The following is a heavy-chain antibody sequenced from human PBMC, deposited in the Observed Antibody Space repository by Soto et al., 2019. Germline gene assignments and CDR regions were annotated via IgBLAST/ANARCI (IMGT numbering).Heavy chain of an antibody. CDR1: GGSISSYY. Sequence: SETLSLTCTVSGGSISSYYWSWIRQPPGKGLEWIGYIYYSGSTNYNPSLKSRVTISVDTSKNQFSLKLSSVTAADTAVYYCARGGDYYDGSGHDAFDIWGQGTMVTVSS. CDR3: ARGGDYYDGSGHDAFDI. D-gene: IGHD3-22*01. V-gene: IGHV4-59*01. CDR2: IYYSGST. J-gene: IGHJ3*02.